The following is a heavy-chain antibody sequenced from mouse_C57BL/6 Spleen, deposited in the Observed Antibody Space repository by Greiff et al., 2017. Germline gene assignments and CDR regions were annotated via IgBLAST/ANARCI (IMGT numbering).Heavy chain of an antibody. CDR1: GYAFTNYL. D-gene: IGHD2-4*01. Sequence: QVQLQQSGAELVRPGTSVKVSCKASGYAFTNYLIEWVKQRPGQGLEWIGVIKPGSGGTNYNEKFKGKATLTADKSSSTAYMQLSSLTSEDSAVYVCARSDYDYDDADYFDYWGQGTTLTVSS. CDR2: IKPGSGGT. J-gene: IGHJ2*01. CDR3: ARSDYDYDDADYFDY. V-gene: IGHV1-54*01.